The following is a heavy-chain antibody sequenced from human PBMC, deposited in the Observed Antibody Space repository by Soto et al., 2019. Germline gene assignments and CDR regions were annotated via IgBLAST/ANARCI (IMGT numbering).Heavy chain of an antibody. Sequence: QVQLVQSGAEVKKPGASVKVSCKASGYTFITYGVSWVRQAPGQGLDLLGWISTYNGNTRYAERVQGRVTMTTDTTTNIAYMELRNLRSVDTAVYYCARGPTDYYDNSANYFLDYWGQGTLVTVSS. D-gene: IGHD3-22*01. V-gene: IGHV1-18*01. CDR2: ISTYNGNT. CDR1: GYTFITYG. J-gene: IGHJ4*02. CDR3: ARGPTDYYDNSANYFLDY.